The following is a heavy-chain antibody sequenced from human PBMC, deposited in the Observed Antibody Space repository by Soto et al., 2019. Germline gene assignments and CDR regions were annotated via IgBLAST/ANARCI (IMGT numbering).Heavy chain of an antibody. Sequence: QVQLVQSGAEVKKPGSSVKVSCKASGGTFSSYAISWVRQAPGQGLEWMGGIIPIFGTANYAQKFQGRVTITADESTSKAYMGVSSLGSGDTAVYYCASQGGRGGDPHPPDYWGQGTLVTVSS. D-gene: IGHD2-21*02. CDR2: IIPIFGTA. CDR1: GGTFSSYA. V-gene: IGHV1-69*01. CDR3: ASQGGRGGDPHPPDY. J-gene: IGHJ4*02.